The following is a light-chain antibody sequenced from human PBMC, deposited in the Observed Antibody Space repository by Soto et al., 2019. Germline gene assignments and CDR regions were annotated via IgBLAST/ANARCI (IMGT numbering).Light chain of an antibody. V-gene: IGKV3-11*01. CDR2: DAS. Sequence: EIVLTQSPATLSLSPGERVTLSCRASQSVSTYLAWYQQKPGQAPRLLIYDASNRATGTPVRFSGSGSGTDFTFTISSLEPEDFAVYYCQQRSSWPLTFGGGTKVDIK. CDR3: QQRSSWPLT. J-gene: IGKJ4*01. CDR1: QSVSTY.